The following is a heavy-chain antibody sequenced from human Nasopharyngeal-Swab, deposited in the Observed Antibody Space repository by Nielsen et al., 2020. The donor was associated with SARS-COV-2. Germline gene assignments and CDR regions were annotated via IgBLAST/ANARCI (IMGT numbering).Heavy chain of an antibody. CDR3: VKALELDYYYGMDV. Sequence: VRQAPGKGLEYVSAISSNGGSTYYADSVKGRFTISRDNSKNTLYLQMSSLRAEDTAVYYCVKALELDYYYGMDVWGQGTTVTVSS. D-gene: IGHD1-7*01. CDR2: ISSNGGST. V-gene: IGHV3-64D*06. J-gene: IGHJ6*02.